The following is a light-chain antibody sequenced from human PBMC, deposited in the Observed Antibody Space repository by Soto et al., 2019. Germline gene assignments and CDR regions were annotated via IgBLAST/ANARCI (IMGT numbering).Light chain of an antibody. CDR2: YDS. CDR1: NIGSKS. Sequence: SYELTQPPSVSVAPGKTARITCGGNNIGSKSVHWYQQKPGQAPVLVIYYDSDQPSGIPERFSGSNSGNTATLTISRVEAGDEADYYCQVWDSSSDHVVFGGGTTLTVL. V-gene: IGLV3-21*04. J-gene: IGLJ2*01. CDR3: QVWDSSSDHVV.